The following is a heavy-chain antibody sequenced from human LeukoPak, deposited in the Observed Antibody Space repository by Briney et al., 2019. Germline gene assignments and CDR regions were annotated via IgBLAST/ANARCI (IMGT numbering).Heavy chain of an antibody. CDR2: ISSSGSTI. V-gene: IGHV3-48*03. Sequence: GGSLRLSCAASGFTFSSYEMNWVRQAPGKGLEWVSYISSSGSTIYYADSVRGRFTISRDNAKNSLYLQMNSLRAEDTAVYYCARGDILTGYYQEINFDYWGKGTLVTVSS. CDR3: ARGDILTGYYQEINFDY. D-gene: IGHD3-9*01. CDR1: GFTFSSYE. J-gene: IGHJ4*02.